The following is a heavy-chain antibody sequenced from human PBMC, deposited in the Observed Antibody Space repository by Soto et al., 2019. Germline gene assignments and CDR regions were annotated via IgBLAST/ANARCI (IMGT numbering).Heavy chain of an antibody. V-gene: IGHV4-38-2*01. CDR3: SRGAGAPWVRFDY. CDR2: ISYSGKT. CDR1: GHSLASGYY. D-gene: IGHD2-21*01. Sequence: SETLSLTCGVSGHSLASGYYWGWIRQPPGKGPEWIGSISYSGKTYYNPSLASRISIAVDTSKNQFSLRLTSVTAADTALYYCSRGAGAPWVRFDYWGQGTQVTVSS. J-gene: IGHJ4*02.